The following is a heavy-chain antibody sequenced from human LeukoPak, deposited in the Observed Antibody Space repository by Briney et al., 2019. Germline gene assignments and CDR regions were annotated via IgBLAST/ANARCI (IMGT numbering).Heavy chain of an antibody. CDR3: ARGSDGSSWYGSGWFDP. Sequence: GASVKVSCKASGYTFTGYYMHWVRQAPGQGLEWMGWINPNSGGTNYAQKFQGRVTMTRDTSISTAYMELSRLRSDDTAVYYCARGSDGSSWYGSGWFDPWGQGTLVTVSS. CDR2: INPNSGGT. J-gene: IGHJ5*02. D-gene: IGHD6-13*01. V-gene: IGHV1-2*02. CDR1: GYTFTGYY.